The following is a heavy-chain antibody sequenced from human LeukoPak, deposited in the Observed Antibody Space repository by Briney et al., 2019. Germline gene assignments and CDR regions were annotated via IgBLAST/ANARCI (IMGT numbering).Heavy chain of an antibody. V-gene: IGHV3-15*01. J-gene: IGHJ4*02. Sequence: PGGSLRLSCAASGFTFSNAWMSWVRQAPGKGLEWVGCIKSKTDGGTTDYAAPVKGRFTISRDNSQNTLYLQMNSLRAEDTAVYYCAKLSTSPYYFDYWGQGTLVTVSS. CDR3: AKLSTSPYYFDY. CDR1: GFTFSNAW. D-gene: IGHD2-2*01. CDR2: IKSKTDGGTT.